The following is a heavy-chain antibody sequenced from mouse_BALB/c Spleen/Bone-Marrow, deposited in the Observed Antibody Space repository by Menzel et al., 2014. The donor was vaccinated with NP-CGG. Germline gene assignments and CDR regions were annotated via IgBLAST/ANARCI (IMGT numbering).Heavy chain of an antibody. CDR2: ISTYYGDA. CDR3: ASGGSSMITTFAY. CDR1: GYTFTDYA. J-gene: IGHJ3*01. V-gene: IGHV1S137*01. D-gene: IGHD2-4*01. Sequence: QVQLQQSGAELVRPGVSVKTSCKGSGYTFTDYAMHWVKQSHAKSLEWIGVISTYYGDASYNQKFKGKDTMTVDKSSSTEYMELSRLTSEDSAIYYCASGGSSMITTFAYWGQGTLVTVSS.